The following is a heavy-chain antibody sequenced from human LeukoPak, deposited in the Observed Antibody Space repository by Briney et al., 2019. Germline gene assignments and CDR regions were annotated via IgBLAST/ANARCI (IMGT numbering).Heavy chain of an antibody. J-gene: IGHJ4*02. CDR3: ARRGSDFWSGYPS. D-gene: IGHD3-3*01. Sequence: GESLKISCKGSGYRFTSYWIGWVRQMPGKGLEWMGIIYPGDSDTRYSPSFQGQVTISADKSISTAYLQWSSLRASDTAIYYCARRGSDFWSGYPSWGQGTLVTVSS. V-gene: IGHV5-51*01. CDR2: IYPGDSDT. CDR1: GYRFTSYW.